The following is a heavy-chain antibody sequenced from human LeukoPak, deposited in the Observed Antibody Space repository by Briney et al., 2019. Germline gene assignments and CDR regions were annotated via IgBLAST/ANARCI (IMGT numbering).Heavy chain of an antibody. Sequence: SAKVSCKASGGTFSSYAISWVRQAPGQGLEWMGGIIPIFGTANYAQKLQGRVTITADESTSTAYMELSSLRSEDTAVYYCARGGVEGRYFDYWGQGTLVTVSS. D-gene: IGHD3-16*01. CDR3: ARGGVEGRYFDY. CDR2: IIPIFGTA. CDR1: GGTFSSYA. J-gene: IGHJ4*02. V-gene: IGHV1-69*13.